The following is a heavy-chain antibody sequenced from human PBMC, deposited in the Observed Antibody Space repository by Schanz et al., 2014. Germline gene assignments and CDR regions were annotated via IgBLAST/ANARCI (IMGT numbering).Heavy chain of an antibody. Sequence: EQLLQSGGGLVQPGGSLRLSCAASGFTLSNSDMHWVRQAPGKGLEWVAVISYDGSNKYYADSVKGRFTISRDNSKNTLYLHMNTLRSEDTAVYYCAKDSTHIDIVLVPTAIDYWGQGTLVTVSS. CDR2: ISYDGSNK. CDR3: AKDSTHIDIVLVPTAIDY. D-gene: IGHD2-2*01. J-gene: IGHJ4*02. CDR1: GFTLSNSD. V-gene: IGHV3-30*18.